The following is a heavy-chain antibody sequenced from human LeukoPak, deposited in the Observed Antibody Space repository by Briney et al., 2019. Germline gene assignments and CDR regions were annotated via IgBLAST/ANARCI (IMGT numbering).Heavy chain of an antibody. J-gene: IGHJ4*02. Sequence: GGSLRLSCAASGFTFSSYAMSWVRQAPGRGLEWVSAISGSGGSTYYADSVKGRFTISRDNSKNTLYLQMNSLRAEDTAVYYCAITASGPPLNGRFDYWGQGTLVTVSS. CDR3: AITASGPPLNGRFDY. D-gene: IGHD1-26*01. CDR2: ISGSGGST. CDR1: GFTFSSYA. V-gene: IGHV3-23*01.